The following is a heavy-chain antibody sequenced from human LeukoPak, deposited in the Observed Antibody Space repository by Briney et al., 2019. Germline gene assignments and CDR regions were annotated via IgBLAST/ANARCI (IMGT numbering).Heavy chain of an antibody. D-gene: IGHD6-19*01. CDR2: IYGGGST. V-gene: IGHV3-53*01. CDR1: GFTVSSNF. Sequence: GGSLRLSCAASGFTVSSNFMSWVRHAPGKGLEWVSVIYGGGSTYYADSVKGRFTISRDTSKNMLYLQMNSLRAEDTAVYYCATWPGGWYGEDSWGQGTLVTVSS. J-gene: IGHJ4*02. CDR3: ATWPGGWYGEDS.